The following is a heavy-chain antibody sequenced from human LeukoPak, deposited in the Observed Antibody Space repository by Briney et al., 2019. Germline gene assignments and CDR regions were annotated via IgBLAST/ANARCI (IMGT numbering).Heavy chain of an antibody. D-gene: IGHD6-6*01. J-gene: IGHJ4*02. CDR1: GGSISSYY. CDR2: IYYSGST. V-gene: IGHV4-59*01. Sequence: SETLSLTCTVSGGSISSYYWSWTRQPPGKGLEWIGYIYYSGSTNYNPSLKSRVTISVDTSKNQFSLKLSSVTAADTAVYYCAREGGIAARPFDYWGQGTLVTVSS. CDR3: AREGGIAARPFDY.